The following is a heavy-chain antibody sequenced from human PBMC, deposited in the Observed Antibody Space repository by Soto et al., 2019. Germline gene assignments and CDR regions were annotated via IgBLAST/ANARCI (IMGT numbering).Heavy chain of an antibody. Sequence: QVQLQQWGAGLLKPSETLSLTCAVYGGSFSGYYWSWIRQPPGKGLEWIGEINHSGSTNYNPSLKSRVTISVDTSKSQFSLKLSSVTAADTAVYYCARMDGDSTFVDYWGQGTLVTVSS. J-gene: IGHJ4*02. D-gene: IGHD4-17*01. V-gene: IGHV4-34*01. CDR2: INHSGST. CDR3: ARMDGDSTFVDY. CDR1: GGSFSGYY.